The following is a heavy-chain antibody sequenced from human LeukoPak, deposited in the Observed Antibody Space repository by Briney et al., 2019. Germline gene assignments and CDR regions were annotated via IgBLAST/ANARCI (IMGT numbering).Heavy chain of an antibody. Sequence: ASVKVSCKASGYTFTGYYMHWVRQAPGQGLEWMGWINPNSGGTNCRVTMTRDTSISTAYMELSSLRSEDMAVYYCARGPSIAAAGLIDYWGKGTLVTVSS. CDR1: GYTFTGYY. D-gene: IGHD6-13*01. CDR2: INPNSGGT. CDR3: ARGPSIAAAGLIDY. J-gene: IGHJ4*02. V-gene: IGHV1-2*02.